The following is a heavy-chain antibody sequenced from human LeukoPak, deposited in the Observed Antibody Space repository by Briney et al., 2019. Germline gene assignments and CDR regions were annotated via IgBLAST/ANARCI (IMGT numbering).Heavy chain of an antibody. CDR3: ARGTGFGEPIDY. V-gene: IGHV4-34*01. J-gene: IGHJ4*02. CDR2: INHSGST. Sequence: PSETLSLTCAVYGGSFSGYYWSWIRQPPGKGLEWIGEINHSGSTYFTPSLQSQVTISLDTSKNQFSLRLTSVTAADTAVYYCARGTGFGEPIDYWGQGTLVTVSS. CDR1: GGSFSGYY. D-gene: IGHD3-10*01.